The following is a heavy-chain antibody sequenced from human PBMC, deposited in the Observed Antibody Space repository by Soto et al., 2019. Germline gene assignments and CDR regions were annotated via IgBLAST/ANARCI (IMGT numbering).Heavy chain of an antibody. J-gene: IGHJ3*02. Sequence: PGGSLRLSCAASGFTFSSYGMHWVRQAPGKGLEWVAVISYDGSNKYYADSVKGRFTISRDNSKNTLYLQMNSLRAEDTAVYYCAKVPNYYDSSGYYYEDAFDIWGQGTMVTVSS. CDR3: AKVPNYYDSSGYYYEDAFDI. CDR1: GFTFSSYG. CDR2: ISYDGSNK. V-gene: IGHV3-30*18. D-gene: IGHD3-22*01.